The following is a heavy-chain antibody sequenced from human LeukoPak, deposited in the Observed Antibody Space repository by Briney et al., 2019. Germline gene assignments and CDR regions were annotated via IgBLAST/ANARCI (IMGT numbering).Heavy chain of an antibody. CDR2: INPSGGST. Sequence: APVKVSCKASGYTFTSYYMHWVRQAPGQGLEWMGIINPSGGSTRYAQKFQGRVTMTRDTSTSTVYMELSSLRSEDTAVYYCARTYYYDSSGSPGGYWGQGTLVTVSS. CDR3: ARTYYYDSSGSPGGY. CDR1: GYTFTSYY. V-gene: IGHV1-46*01. D-gene: IGHD3-22*01. J-gene: IGHJ4*02.